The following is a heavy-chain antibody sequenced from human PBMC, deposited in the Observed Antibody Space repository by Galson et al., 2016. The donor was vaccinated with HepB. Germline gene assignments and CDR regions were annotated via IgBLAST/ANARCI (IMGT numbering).Heavy chain of an antibody. CDR2: INRNSGRI. CDR3: AKDIASVLYSPVMDV. V-gene: IGHV3-9*01. J-gene: IGHJ6*04. Sequence: SLRLSCAASGFNFYDYAMHWVRQVPGQGLEWVGGINRNSGRIEYADSVKGRFTITRDNSRNPLHLQMNSLRAEDTALYYCAKDIASVLYSPVMDVWGKGTTVTVSS. CDR1: GFNFYDYA. D-gene: IGHD2-15*01.